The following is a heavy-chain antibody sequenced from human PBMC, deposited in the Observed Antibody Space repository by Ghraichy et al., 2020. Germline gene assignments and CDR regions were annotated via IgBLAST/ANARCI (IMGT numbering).Heavy chain of an antibody. CDR1: GFTVSSNY. Sequence: GESLNISCAASGFTVSSNYMSWVRQAPGKGLEWVSVIYSGGSTYYADSVKGRFTISRDNSKNTLYLQMNSLRAEDTAVYYCASESSGWYRGWGQGTLVTVSS. V-gene: IGHV3-66*01. CDR3: ASESSGWYRG. D-gene: IGHD6-19*01. J-gene: IGHJ4*02. CDR2: IYSGGST.